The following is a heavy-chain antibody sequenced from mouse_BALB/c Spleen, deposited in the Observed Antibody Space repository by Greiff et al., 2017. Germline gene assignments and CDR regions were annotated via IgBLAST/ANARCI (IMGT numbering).Heavy chain of an antibody. CDR1: GFTFSSYA. Sequence: EVKLVESGGGLVKPGGSLKLSCAASGFTFSSYAMSWVRQSPEKRLEWVAEISSGGSYTYYPDTVTGRFTISRDNAKNTLFLEMSSLRSEDTAMYYCARAQIVTGSMDYWGQGTSVTVSS. V-gene: IGHV5-9-4*01. CDR2: ISSGGSYT. D-gene: IGHD2-5*01. CDR3: ARAQIVTGSMDY. J-gene: IGHJ4*01.